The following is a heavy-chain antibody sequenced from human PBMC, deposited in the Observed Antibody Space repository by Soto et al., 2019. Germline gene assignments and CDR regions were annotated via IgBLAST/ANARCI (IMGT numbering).Heavy chain of an antibody. CDR1: GGSISSGDYY. V-gene: IGHV4-30-4*01. CDR3: ARDQDYGGNRWFDP. J-gene: IGHJ5*02. CDR2: IYYSGST. Sequence: SETLSLTCTVSGGSISSGDYYWSWIRQPPGKGLEWIGYIYYSGSTYYNPSLKSRVTISVDTSKNQFSLKLSSVTAADTAVYYCARDQDYGGNRWFDPWGQGTMVTVSS. D-gene: IGHD4-17*01.